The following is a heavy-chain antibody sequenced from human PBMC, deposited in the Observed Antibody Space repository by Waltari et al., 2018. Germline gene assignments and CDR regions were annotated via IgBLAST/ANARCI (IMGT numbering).Heavy chain of an antibody. CDR2: VYHSGDT. D-gene: IGHD1-26*01. CDR3: TRKEGNGYYQY. V-gene: IGHV4-38-2*01. CDR1: GYSISSGYF. Sequence: QVQLQESGPGLVKPSETLSLTCAVSGYSISSGYFWVWIRQPPGKGLEWIASVYHSGDTYYNPSLKGRVTISLDTSKNQFFLRLTSVTAADAAVYYCTRKEGNGYYQYWGQGTPVTVSS. J-gene: IGHJ4*02.